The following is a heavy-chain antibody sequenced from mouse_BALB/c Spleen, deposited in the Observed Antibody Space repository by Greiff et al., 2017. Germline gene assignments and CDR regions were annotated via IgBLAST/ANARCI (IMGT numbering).Heavy chain of an antibody. D-gene: IGHD2-3*01. CDR2: IDPENGDT. Sequence: EVQRVESGAELVRSGASVKLSCTASGFNIKDYYMHWVKQRPEQGLEWIGWIDPENGDTEYAPKFQGKATMTADTSSNTAYLQLSSLTSEDTAVYYCNGWLPNYYAMDYWGQGTSVTVSS. CDR1: GFNIKDYY. J-gene: IGHJ4*01. CDR3: NGWLPNYYAMDY. V-gene: IGHV14-4*02.